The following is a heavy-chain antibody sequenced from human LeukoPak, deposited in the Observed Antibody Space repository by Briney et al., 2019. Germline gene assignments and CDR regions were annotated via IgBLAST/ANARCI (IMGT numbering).Heavy chain of an antibody. D-gene: IGHD1-26*01. CDR3: ARDFDQYSGRFGGFGHDF. CDR1: GYTFTSYG. CDR2: SSAYNGNT. Sequence: ASVKVSCKASGYTFTSYGINWVRQAPAQGLEWMGWSSAYNGNTNYAQRLQGRVTMTTDTSTSTAYMELRSLRSDDTAVYYCARDFDQYSGRFGGFGHDFWGQGTLVTVSS. J-gene: IGHJ4*02. V-gene: IGHV1-18*01.